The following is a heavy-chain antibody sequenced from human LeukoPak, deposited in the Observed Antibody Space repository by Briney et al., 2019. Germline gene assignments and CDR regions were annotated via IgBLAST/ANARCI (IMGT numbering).Heavy chain of an antibody. J-gene: IGHJ6*02. D-gene: IGHD4-17*01. CDR3: ARQGLRYYYYGIDV. CDR1: GGSFSGYY. CDR2: IDYSGST. V-gene: IGHV4-59*08. Sequence: SETLSLTCAVYGGSFSGYYWSWIRQPPGKGLEWIGNIDYSGSTNYNPSLKSRVTISVDTSKNQVSLKLSSVTAADTAVYYCARQGLRYYYYGIDVWGQGATVTVSS.